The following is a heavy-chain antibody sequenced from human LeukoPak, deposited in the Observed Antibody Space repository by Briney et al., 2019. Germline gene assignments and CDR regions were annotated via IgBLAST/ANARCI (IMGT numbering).Heavy chain of an antibody. V-gene: IGHV3-21*01. J-gene: IGHJ3*02. CDR1: GFTFSSYS. CDR3: ASDGSSSDAFDI. Sequence: GGSLRLSCAASGFTFSSYSMNWVRQAPGKGLEWVSSISSSSSYIYYADSVKGRFTISRDNAKNSLYLQMNSLRAEDTAVYYCASDGSSSDAFDIWGQGTMVTVSS. CDR2: ISSSSSYI.